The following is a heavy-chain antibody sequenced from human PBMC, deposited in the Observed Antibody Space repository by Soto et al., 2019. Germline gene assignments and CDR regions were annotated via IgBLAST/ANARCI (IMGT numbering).Heavy chain of an antibody. CDR2: IIPILGIA. CDR1: GVTFSSYT. D-gene: IGHD5-12*01. CDR3: ARDRGYSGYEDY. V-gene: IGHV1-69*08. J-gene: IGHJ4*02. Sequence: QVQLVQSGAEVKKPGSSVKVSCKASGVTFSSYTISWVRQAPGQGLEWMGRIIPILGIANYAQKFQGRVTITADKSTSTAYMELSSLRSEDTAVYYCARDRGYSGYEDYWGQGTLVTVSS.